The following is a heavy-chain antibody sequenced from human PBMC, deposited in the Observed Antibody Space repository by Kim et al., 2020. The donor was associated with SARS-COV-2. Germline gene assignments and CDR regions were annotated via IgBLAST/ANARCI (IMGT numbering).Heavy chain of an antibody. Sequence: STHALKCRVTISRDTSKKQFSLRLSSMTAADAAVYYCARQLRNWYFDLWGRGTLVTVSS. CDR3: ARQLRNWYFDL. V-gene: IGHV4-39*01. J-gene: IGHJ2*01.